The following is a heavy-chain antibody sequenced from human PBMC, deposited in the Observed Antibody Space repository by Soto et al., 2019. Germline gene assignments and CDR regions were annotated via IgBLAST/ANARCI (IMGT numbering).Heavy chain of an antibody. CDR3: VKPFPLRAVAGPLTG. D-gene: IGHD6-19*01. V-gene: IGHV3-64D*06. J-gene: IGHJ3*01. CDR1: GFTFSSYA. CDR2: ISSNGGST. Sequence: GGSLRLSCSASGFTFSSYAMHWVRQAPGKGLEYVSAISSNGGSTYYADSVKGRFTISRDNSKNTLYLQMSSLRAEDTAVYYCVKPFPLRAVAGPLTGWGQGTMVTVSS.